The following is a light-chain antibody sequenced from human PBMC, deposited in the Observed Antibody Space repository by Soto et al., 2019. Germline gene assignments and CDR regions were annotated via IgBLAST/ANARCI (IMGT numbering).Light chain of an antibody. CDR3: QQSYSTPQT. CDR1: QSISNF. Sequence: DIQMTQSPSSLCASVGDRVTITCRASQSISNFLNWYQQKPGKAPKLLIHTTSSLQSGVPSRFSASGTGTDFTLTISSLQPEDFATYYCQQSYSTPQTFGGGTKVDIK. J-gene: IGKJ4*01. CDR2: TTS. V-gene: IGKV1-39*01.